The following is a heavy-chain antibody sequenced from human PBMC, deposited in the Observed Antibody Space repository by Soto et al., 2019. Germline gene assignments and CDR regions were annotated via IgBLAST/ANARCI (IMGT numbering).Heavy chain of an antibody. CDR2: IDWDDDK. V-gene: IGHV2-70*01. CDR3: ARSPTTYYYDSSGYNYYYYGMDV. CDR1: GFSLSTSGVG. J-gene: IGHJ6*02. Sequence: SGPTLVNPTQTLTLTCTFSGFSLSTSGVGVGWIRQPPGKALEWLALIDWDDDKYYSTSLKTRLTISKDTSKNQVVLTMTNMDPVDTATYYCARSPTTYYYDSSGYNYYYYGMDVWGQGTTVTVSS. D-gene: IGHD3-22*01.